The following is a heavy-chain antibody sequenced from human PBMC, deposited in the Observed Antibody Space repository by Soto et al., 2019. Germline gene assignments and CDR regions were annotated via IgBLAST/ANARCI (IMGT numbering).Heavy chain of an antibody. CDR1: GFTFSNYG. V-gene: IGHV3-33*01. Sequence: GGSLRLSCAASGFTFSNYGMHWVRQAPGKGLEWVAIIWHDGNNKYYADSVRGRFIISRDNSKNRLYLQLNSLRAEDTAVYYCASDLVGASDSYGLDVWGQGTPVTVSS. D-gene: IGHD1-26*01. CDR3: ASDLVGASDSYGLDV. CDR2: IWHDGNNK. J-gene: IGHJ6*02.